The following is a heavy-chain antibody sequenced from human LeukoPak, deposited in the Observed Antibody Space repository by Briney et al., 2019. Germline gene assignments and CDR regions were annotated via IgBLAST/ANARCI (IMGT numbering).Heavy chain of an antibody. J-gene: IGHJ4*02. CDR2: ISGSGGNT. Sequence: GGSLRLSRAASGFTFSSYSMNWVRQAPGKGLEWVSAISGSGGNTYYADSVKGRFTISRDNSKNTLFLQMYSLRAEDTAVYYCATAGALRPDYWGQGTLVTVSS. CDR1: GFTFSSYS. V-gene: IGHV3-23*01. CDR3: ATAGALRPDY.